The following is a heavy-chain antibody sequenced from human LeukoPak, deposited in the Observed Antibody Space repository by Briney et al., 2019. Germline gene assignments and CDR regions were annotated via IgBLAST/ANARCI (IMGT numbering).Heavy chain of an antibody. D-gene: IGHD2-2*01. CDR1: GFTLSSSS. CDR3: ARSDNAAHDY. Sequence: GGSLRLSCAASGFTLSSSSMNWVRQAPGKGPEWEANIMPDGSEKYNVDSVKGRFTISRGNAKNSLYLQMNSLRADDTAVYYCARSDNAAHDYWGQGTLVTVSS. J-gene: IGHJ4*02. V-gene: IGHV3-7*01. CDR2: IMPDGSEK.